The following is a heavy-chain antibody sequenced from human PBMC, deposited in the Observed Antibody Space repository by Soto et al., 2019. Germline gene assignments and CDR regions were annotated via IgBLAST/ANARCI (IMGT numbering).Heavy chain of an antibody. CDR1: GFTFSNYW. Sequence: GRSLRLSCAAAGFTFSNYWMHGVRQAPGKGLMWVSRINTDGSRTTYADSVKGRFAISRDNAKNTVYLQMNSLRAEDTAVYYCARVKSGSYDWFDPRGQGTLVTVSS. V-gene: IGHV3-74*01. J-gene: IGHJ5*02. CDR2: INTDGSRT. D-gene: IGHD3-10*01. CDR3: ARVKSGSYDWFDP.